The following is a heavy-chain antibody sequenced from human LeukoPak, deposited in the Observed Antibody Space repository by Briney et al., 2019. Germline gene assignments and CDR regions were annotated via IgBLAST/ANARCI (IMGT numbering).Heavy chain of an antibody. J-gene: IGHJ5*02. CDR3: ARDHSGNWFDP. Sequence: ASVKVSCKASGYTFTSYDISWVRQAPGQGPEWMGWISTCNGNTNYAQKLQGRVTMTTDTITTTAYMELRSLRSDDTAVYYCARDHSGNWFDPWGQGTLVTVSS. CDR1: GYTFTSYD. CDR2: ISTCNGNT. V-gene: IGHV1-18*01. D-gene: IGHD1-26*01.